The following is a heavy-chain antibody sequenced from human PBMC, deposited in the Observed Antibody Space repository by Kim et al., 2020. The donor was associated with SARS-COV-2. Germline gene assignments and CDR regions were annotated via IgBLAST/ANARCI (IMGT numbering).Heavy chain of an antibody. J-gene: IGHJ4*02. CDR2: IKQDGSEK. CDR3: ARGHYGS. V-gene: IGHV3-7*04. CDR1: GFTFSSYW. Sequence: GGSLRLSCAASGFTFSSYWMGWVRQAPGKGLEWVANIKQDGSEKYYVESVKGRFTVARDNAKNSVFLQMNSLRAYDTAVYYCARGHYGSWGQGTLVSVSS.